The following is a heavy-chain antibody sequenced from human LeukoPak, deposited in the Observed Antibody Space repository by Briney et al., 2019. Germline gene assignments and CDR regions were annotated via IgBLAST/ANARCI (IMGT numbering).Heavy chain of an antibody. V-gene: IGHV3-30*03. D-gene: IGHD6-19*01. J-gene: IGHJ4*02. Sequence: PGRSLRLSCVASGFPFSTYGMHWVRQAPGKGLEWVTVISYDGSNTYYADSVKGRFTISRDISKNMVYLQMSSVRSEDTAVYFCAGGGSGWSIAQWGQGTLVTVSS. CDR2: ISYDGSNT. CDR1: GFPFSTYG. CDR3: AGGGSGWSIAQ.